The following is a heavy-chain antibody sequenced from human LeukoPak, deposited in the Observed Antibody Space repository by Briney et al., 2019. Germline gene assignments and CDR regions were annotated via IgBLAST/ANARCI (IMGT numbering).Heavy chain of an antibody. V-gene: IGHV4-38-2*02. D-gene: IGHD5-12*01. J-gene: IGHJ4*02. CDR2: INHLGSA. CDR3: GREDGSRGYDDF. CDR1: GYSITSTSF. Sequence: PSETLSLTCSVSGYSITSTSFWAWIRQTPGKGLEWIGSINHLGSAYYNPSLESRVTISVDTSKNHFSLNLKSVTAADTAVYYWGREDGSRGYDDFWAKGPRVTVPS.